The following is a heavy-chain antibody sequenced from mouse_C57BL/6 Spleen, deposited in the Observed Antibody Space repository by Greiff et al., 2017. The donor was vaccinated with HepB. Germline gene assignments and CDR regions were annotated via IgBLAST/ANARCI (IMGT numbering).Heavy chain of an antibody. CDR2: INPYNGGT. Sequence: VQLQQSGPVLVKPGASVKMSCKASGYTFTDYYMNWVKQSHGKSLEWIGVINPYNGGTSYNQKFKGKATLTVDKSSSTAYMELNSLTSEDSAVYYCARRGIYDGYYGVDYWGQGTTLTVSS. CDR3: ARRGIYDGYYGVDY. D-gene: IGHD2-3*01. CDR1: GYTFTDYY. J-gene: IGHJ2*01. V-gene: IGHV1-19*01.